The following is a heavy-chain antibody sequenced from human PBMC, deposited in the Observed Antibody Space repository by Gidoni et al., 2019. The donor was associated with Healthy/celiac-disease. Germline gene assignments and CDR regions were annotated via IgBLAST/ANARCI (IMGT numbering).Heavy chain of an antibody. CDR2: ISWDSGSI. V-gene: IGHV3-9*01. D-gene: IGHD3-22*01. Sequence: EVQLVESGGGLVQPGRSLRLSCAASGFTFDDDAMHWVRQAPGKGLEWVAGISWDSGSIGYADSVKGRFTISRDNAKNSLYLQMNSLRAEDTALYYCAKGGGGYYYVMDAFDIWGQGTMVTVSS. CDR1: GFTFDDDA. J-gene: IGHJ3*02. CDR3: AKGGGGYYYVMDAFDI.